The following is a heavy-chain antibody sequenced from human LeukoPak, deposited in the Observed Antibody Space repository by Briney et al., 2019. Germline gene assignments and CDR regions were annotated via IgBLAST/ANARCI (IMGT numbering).Heavy chain of an antibody. CDR1: GFTFRSYR. J-gene: IGHJ1*01. CDR3: ARPIYSSGWDQFQH. Sequence: GGSLRLSCKGSGFTFRSYRMSWVRQAPGKGLEWVATIKQDGSETYYVDSVKGRFAISRDNAKNSPYLQMNSLRVEDTAVYYCARPIYSSGWDQFQHWGQGTLLSVSS. V-gene: IGHV3-7*01. CDR2: IKQDGSET. D-gene: IGHD6-19*01.